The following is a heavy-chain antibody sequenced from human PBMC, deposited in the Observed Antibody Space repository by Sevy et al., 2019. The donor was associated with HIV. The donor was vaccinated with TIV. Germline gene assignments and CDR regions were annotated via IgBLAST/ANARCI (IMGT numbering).Heavy chain of an antibody. CDR1: GFTFSSYE. D-gene: IGHD3-10*01. V-gene: IGHV3-48*03. CDR2: ISSSGSTI. J-gene: IGHJ4*02. Sequence: GGSLRLSCAASGFTFSSYEMNWVRQAPGKGLEWVSYISSSGSTIYYAASVKGRFTISRDNAKNSLYLQMNSLRAEDTAVYYCARDGSGTYYNWGIGYYFDYWGQGTLVTVSS. CDR3: ARDGSGTYYNWGIGYYFDY.